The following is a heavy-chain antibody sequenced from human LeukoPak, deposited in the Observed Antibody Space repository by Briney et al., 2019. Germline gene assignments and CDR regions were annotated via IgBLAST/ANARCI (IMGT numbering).Heavy chain of an antibody. V-gene: IGHV3-48*01. CDR1: GFTFSSYS. CDR2: ISSSSSTI. Sequence: GGSLRLSCAASGFTFSSYSMNWVRQAPGKGLEWVSYISSSSSTIYYADSVKGRFTISRDNSKNTLYLQMNSLRAEDTAVYYCAKDLLPGSSGWPDAFDIWGQGTMVTVSS. J-gene: IGHJ3*02. D-gene: IGHD6-19*01. CDR3: AKDLLPGSSGWPDAFDI.